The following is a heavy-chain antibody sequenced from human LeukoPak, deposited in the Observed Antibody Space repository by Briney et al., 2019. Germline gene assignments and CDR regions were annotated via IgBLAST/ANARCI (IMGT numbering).Heavy chain of an antibody. CDR3: ARDSVVTAPPLDY. CDR1: GLIFSSYW. V-gene: IGHV3-7*01. Sequence: GGSMRLSCAASGLIFSSYWMTWVRQAPGKGLEWVANIKQDGSERYCVDSVKGRFTISRDNAKNSLYLQMNSLRAEDTAVYYCARDSVVTAPPLDYWGQGTLVTVSS. D-gene: IGHD2-21*02. CDR2: IKQDGSER. J-gene: IGHJ4*02.